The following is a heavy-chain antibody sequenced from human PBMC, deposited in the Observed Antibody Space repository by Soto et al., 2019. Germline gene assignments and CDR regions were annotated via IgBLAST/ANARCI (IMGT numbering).Heavy chain of an antibody. CDR2: IIPIFGIA. Sequence: QVQLVQSGAEVKKPGSSVKVSCKASGGTFSRYSITWVRQAPGHGLEWIGRIIPIFGIASYAQKFQGRVTITADESTRPADKELSRLRSDATAVYYCAREDRDRETGLVPAAIDGMDVWGQGTTVTVSS. CDR3: AREDRDRETGLVPAAIDGMDV. D-gene: IGHD2-2*01. CDR1: GGTFSRYS. V-gene: IGHV1-69*08. J-gene: IGHJ6*02.